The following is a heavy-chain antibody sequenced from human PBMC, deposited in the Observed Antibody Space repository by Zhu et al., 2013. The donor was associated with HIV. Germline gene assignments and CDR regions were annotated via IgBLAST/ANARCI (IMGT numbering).Heavy chain of an antibody. CDR1: GYTFTGYY. CDR2: INPNSGGT. J-gene: IGHJ6*04. Sequence: QVQLVQSGAEVKKPGASVKVSCKASGYTFTGYYMHWVRQAPGQGLEWMGWINPNSGGTNYAQKFQGRVTMTRDTSITTAYMELSRLRSDDTAVYYCARSRITMIGVSWTVWAEGTDGHRLL. V-gene: IGHV1-2*02. CDR3: ARSRITMIGVSWTV. D-gene: IGHD3-22*01.